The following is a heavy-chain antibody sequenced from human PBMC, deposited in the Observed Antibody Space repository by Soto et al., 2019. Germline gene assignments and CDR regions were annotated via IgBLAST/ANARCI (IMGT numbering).Heavy chain of an antibody. J-gene: IGHJ5*02. CDR2: ISSSSSYT. D-gene: IGHD2-15*01. Sequence: GGSLRLSGAACGFTFSDYYMSWIRQAPWKGLEWVSYISSSSSYTNYADSVKGRFTISRDNAKNSLYLQMNSLRAEDTAVYYCARTYRGYCSGGRCYPGRFDPGGQGTLVKVSS. CDR1: GFTFSDYY. CDR3: ARTYRGYCSGGRCYPGRFDP. V-gene: IGHV3-11*06.